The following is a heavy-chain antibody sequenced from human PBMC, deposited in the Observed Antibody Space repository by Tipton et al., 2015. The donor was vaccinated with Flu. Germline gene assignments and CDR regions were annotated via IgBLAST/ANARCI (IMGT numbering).Heavy chain of an antibody. D-gene: IGHD3/OR15-3a*01. CDR1: GGSISSYY. V-gene: IGHV4-59*12. J-gene: IGHJ4*02. Sequence: GLVKPSETLSLTCSVSGGSISSYYWGWVRQPPGKGLEWIGYFYYSGSTNYNPSLQSRVTISVDRSKNRFSVKLTSVTAADTAVYFCARDDFLVPSALRYWGQGILVTVSS. CDR3: ARDDFLVPSALRY. CDR2: FYYSGST.